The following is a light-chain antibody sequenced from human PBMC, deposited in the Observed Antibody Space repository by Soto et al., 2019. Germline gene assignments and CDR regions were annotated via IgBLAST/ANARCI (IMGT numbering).Light chain of an antibody. V-gene: IGLV2-14*01. Sequence: QSALTQPRSVSGSPGQSVTISCTGTSSDVGAYNSVSWYQQYPGKAPKLMIYEVSNRPSGVSNRFSGSKSGNTASLTISGLQAEDEADYYCSSYTSRSTRVFGTGTKLTVL. CDR3: SSYTSRSTRV. CDR2: EVS. CDR1: SSDVGAYNS. J-gene: IGLJ1*01.